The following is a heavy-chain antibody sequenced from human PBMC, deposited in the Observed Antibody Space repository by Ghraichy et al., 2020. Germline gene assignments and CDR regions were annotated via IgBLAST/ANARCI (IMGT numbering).Heavy chain of an antibody. CDR1: GFTFSSYW. J-gene: IGHJ3*01. D-gene: IGHD2-15*01. V-gene: IGHV3-7*04. CDR3: ARDSGGAARSV. CDR2: IKPDGSDK. Sequence: GESLNISCAASGFTFSSYWMSWVRQAPGKGLEWVANIKPDGSDKYYVDSVKGRFTISRDNDQNSLYLQMNSLRAEDTAVYYCARDSGGAARSVWGQGTMVTVSS.